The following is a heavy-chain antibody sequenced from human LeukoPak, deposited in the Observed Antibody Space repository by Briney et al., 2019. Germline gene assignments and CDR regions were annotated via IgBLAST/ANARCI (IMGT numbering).Heavy chain of an antibody. D-gene: IGHD1-1*01. Sequence: PSETLSLTCTVSGGSISSYYWSWIRQPAGKGLEWIGRIYTSGSTNYNPSLKSRVTISVDRSKNQFSLKLSSVTAADTAVYYCGRDTDRVLDYWGQGTLVTVSP. V-gene: IGHV4-4*07. CDR2: IYTSGST. CDR1: GGSISSYY. J-gene: IGHJ4*02. CDR3: GRDTDRVLDY.